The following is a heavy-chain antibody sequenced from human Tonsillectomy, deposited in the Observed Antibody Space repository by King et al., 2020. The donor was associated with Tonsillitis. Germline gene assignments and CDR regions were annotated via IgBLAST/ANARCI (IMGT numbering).Heavy chain of an antibody. J-gene: IGHJ2*01. CDR3: ARSGYSSSWHPVYWYFDL. D-gene: IGHD6-13*01. Sequence: VQLQQSGPGLVKPSQTLSLTCAISGDSVSSNSAAWNWIRQSPSRGLEWLGRTYYRSKWYNDYAVSVKSRITINPDTSKNQFSLQLNSVTPEDTAVYYCARSGYSSSWHPVYWYFDLWGRGTLVTVSS. CDR1: GDSVSSNSAA. CDR2: TYYRSKWYN. V-gene: IGHV6-1*01.